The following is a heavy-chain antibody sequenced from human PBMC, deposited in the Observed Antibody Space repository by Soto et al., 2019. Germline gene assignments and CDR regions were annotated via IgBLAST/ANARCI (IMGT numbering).Heavy chain of an antibody. CDR3: ANSYSDRYFDY. CDR2: ISGSGGST. CDR1: GFTFSSYA. V-gene: IGHV3-23*01. Sequence: GGSLRLSCVASGFTFSSYAMSWVRQAPGKGLEWVSGISGSGGSTDYADSVKGRFTISGDKSKNTLHLQMDSLRAEDTALYYCANSYSDRYFDYWGQGTLVTVSS. J-gene: IGHJ4*02. D-gene: IGHD3-22*01.